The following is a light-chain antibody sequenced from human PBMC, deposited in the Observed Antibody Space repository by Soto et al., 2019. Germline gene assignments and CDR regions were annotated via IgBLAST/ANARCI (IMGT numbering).Light chain of an antibody. V-gene: IGLV4-69*01. Sequence: QSVLTQSPSASASLGASVKLTCTLSSGHSSNAIAWHQQQPEKGPRYLMKLNSDGSHSKGDGIPDRFSGSSSGAERYLTISSLQPEDAADDYCQTWGTGIVVFGGGTKLTVL. CDR2: LNSDGSH. CDR3: QTWGTGIVV. CDR1: SGHSSNA. J-gene: IGLJ2*01.